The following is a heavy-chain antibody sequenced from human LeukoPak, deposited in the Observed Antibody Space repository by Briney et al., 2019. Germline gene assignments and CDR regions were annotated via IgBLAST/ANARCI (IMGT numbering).Heavy chain of an antibody. V-gene: IGHV3-53*01. Sequence: GGSLRLSCAASGFTVSGTHMSRVRQAPGKGLEWVSAMYTGGTTYYADSVTGRFTVSRDTSRNTLFLHMNSLRADDTAIYYCAKDEATSGGGLASWGQGTLVIVSS. CDR1: GFTVSGTH. J-gene: IGHJ5*01. D-gene: IGHD3-16*01. CDR2: MYTGGTT. CDR3: AKDEATSGGGLAS.